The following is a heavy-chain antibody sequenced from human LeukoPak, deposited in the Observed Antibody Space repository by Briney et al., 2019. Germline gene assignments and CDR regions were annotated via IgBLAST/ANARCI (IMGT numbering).Heavy chain of an antibody. V-gene: IGHV3-30*02. CDR2: IRYDGSNK. J-gene: IGHJ6*03. D-gene: IGHD2-2*01. Sequence: GGSLRLSCAASGFTFSSYGMHWVRQAPGKGLEWVAVIRYDGSNKYYADSVKGRFTISRDNSKNTLYLQMNSLRAEDTAVYYCAKDVFFCPGTRHHCSSSTLIMGKYYYYYMDVWGKGTTVTVSS. CDR1: GFTFSSYG. CDR3: AKDVFFCPGTRHHCSSSTLIMGKYYYYYMDV.